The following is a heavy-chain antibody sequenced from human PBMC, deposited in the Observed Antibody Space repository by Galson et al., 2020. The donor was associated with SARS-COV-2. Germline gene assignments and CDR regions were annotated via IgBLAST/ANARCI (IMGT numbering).Heavy chain of an antibody. CDR2: ISGDGGST. Sequence: TGRSLRLSCAASGFNSDDYGIHWVRQFPGKGLEWVSLISGDGGSTYYADSVKGRFTISRDNSKDSVFLQLNSLRSEDTALYYCAKDIGFYHYGMNVWGQGTTVTVSS. CDR1: GFNSDDYG. J-gene: IGHJ6*02. V-gene: IGHV3-43*02. CDR3: AKDIGFYHYGMNV.